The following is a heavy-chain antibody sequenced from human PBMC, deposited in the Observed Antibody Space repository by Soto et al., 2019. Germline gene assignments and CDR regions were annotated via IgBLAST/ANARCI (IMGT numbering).Heavy chain of an antibody. CDR3: TRGHGDFAGDFDY. D-gene: IGHD4-17*01. J-gene: IGHJ4*02. V-gene: IGHV1-18*04. CDR1: GYPFNKYS. CDR2: ISASNGNR. Sequence: QGPLVQSGAEVKWPGASVKVSCKPSGYPFNKYSISWVRQAPGQGLEWMGWISASNGNRNYAQKFQGRVTLGTDTSTSTAYMELRNLRSDDTAVYYCTRGHGDFAGDFDYWGQGTLVTVSS.